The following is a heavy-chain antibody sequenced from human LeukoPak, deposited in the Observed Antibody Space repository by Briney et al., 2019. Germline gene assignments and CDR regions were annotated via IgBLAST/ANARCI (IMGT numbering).Heavy chain of an antibody. V-gene: IGHV3-66*01. CDR1: GFTVSSNC. CDR3: AKDTASGDFWSGYYPHYYYYGMDV. Sequence: GGSLRLSCAASGFTVSSNCMSWVRQAPGKGLEWVSVIYSGGSTYYAESVKGRFTISRDNSKNTLYLQMNSLRAEDTAVYYCAKDTASGDFWSGYYPHYYYYGMDVWGQGTTVTVSS. CDR2: IYSGGST. J-gene: IGHJ6*02. D-gene: IGHD3-3*01.